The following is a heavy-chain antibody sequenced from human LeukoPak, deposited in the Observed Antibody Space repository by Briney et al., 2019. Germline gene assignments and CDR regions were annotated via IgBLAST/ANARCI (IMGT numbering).Heavy chain of an antibody. CDR2: IKSKTAGGTT. Sequence: PGGSLRLSCAASRFTFSNAWMNWVRQAPGKGLEWVGRIKSKTAGGTTDYAAPVKGRFTISRDDSKNTLYLQMSSLKTEDTAVYYCTTRIFHWGQGTLVTVSS. CDR3: TTRIFH. J-gene: IGHJ4*02. D-gene: IGHD2/OR15-2a*01. V-gene: IGHV3-15*01. CDR1: RFTFSNAW.